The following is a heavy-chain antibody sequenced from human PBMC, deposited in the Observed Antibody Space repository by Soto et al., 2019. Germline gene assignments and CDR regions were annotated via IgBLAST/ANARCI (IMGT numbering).Heavy chain of an antibody. CDR2: IYYSGST. CDR3: ARSSTSANYFDY. CDR1: GGSISSGGYY. V-gene: IGHV4-31*03. D-gene: IGHD2-2*01. Sequence: QVQLQESGPGLVKPSQTLSLTCTVSGGSISSGGYYWSWIRQHPGKGLEWIGYIYYSGSTYYNPSSKSRVTISVDTSKNQFLLKLSSVTAADTAVYYCARSSTSANYFDYWGQGTLVTVSS. J-gene: IGHJ4*02.